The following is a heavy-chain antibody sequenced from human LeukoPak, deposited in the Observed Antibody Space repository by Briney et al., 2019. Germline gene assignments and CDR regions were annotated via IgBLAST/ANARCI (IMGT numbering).Heavy chain of an antibody. D-gene: IGHD6-13*01. V-gene: IGHV4-31*03. CDR2: IYSGGST. J-gene: IGHJ4*02. CDR1: GDSISGSAYY. CDR3: ARAAAAAPDV. Sequence: SETLSLTCTVSGDSISGSAYYWGWIRQFPGQGLEWIGYIYSGGSTYYNPALKNRLIMAIDTSKNQFSLGLTSVTAADTAVYYCARAAAAAPDVWGQGTLVTVSS.